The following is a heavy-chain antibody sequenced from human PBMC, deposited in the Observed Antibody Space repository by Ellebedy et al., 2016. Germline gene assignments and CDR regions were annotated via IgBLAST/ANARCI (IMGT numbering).Heavy chain of an antibody. CDR3: TTVYRYNYNSV. CDR2: IKSKTDGGAA. Sequence: GESLKISCAASGFTFSNAWTNWVRQAPGKGLEWVGRIKSKTDGGAADYAAPVKGRFTISRDDSKNTLYLQMNSLITEDTAVYFCTTVYRYNYNSVWGQGTLVTVSS. J-gene: IGHJ4*02. CDR1: GFTFSNAW. D-gene: IGHD5-18*01. V-gene: IGHV3-15*01.